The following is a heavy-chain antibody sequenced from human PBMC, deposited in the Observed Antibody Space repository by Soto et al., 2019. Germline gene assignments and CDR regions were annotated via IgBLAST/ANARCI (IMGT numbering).Heavy chain of an antibody. J-gene: IGHJ3*02. CDR1: GGTLSDHG. CDR2: TIPVFNTA. CDR3: ARGVYGSGNYYTGTSAFDI. Sequence: QVQLEQSGAEVKKPGSSVKVSCKASGGTLSDHGVAWLRQAPGQGLEWMGGTIPVFNTAKYAQKFQGRVTVTADKFTNIAYMELSRMRSEDTAFYLCARGVYGSGNYYTGTSAFDIWGQGTMVIVSS. D-gene: IGHD3-10*01. V-gene: IGHV1-69*06.